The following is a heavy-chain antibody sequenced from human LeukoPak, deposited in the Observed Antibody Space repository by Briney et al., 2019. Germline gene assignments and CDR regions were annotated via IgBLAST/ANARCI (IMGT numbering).Heavy chain of an antibody. J-gene: IGHJ6*02. V-gene: IGHV3-21*01. D-gene: IGHD1-26*01. Sequence: GGSLRLSCAASGFTFSSYSMTWVRQAPGKGLEWVSSISSSSSYIYYADSVKGRFTISRDNAKNSLYLQMNSLRAEDTAVYYCARVSYSGYYYYGMDVWGQGTTVTVSS. CDR1: GFTFSSYS. CDR2: ISSSSSYI. CDR3: ARVSYSGYYYYGMDV.